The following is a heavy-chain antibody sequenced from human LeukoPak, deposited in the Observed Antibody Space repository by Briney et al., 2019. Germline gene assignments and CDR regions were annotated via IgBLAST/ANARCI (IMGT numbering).Heavy chain of an antibody. J-gene: IGHJ4*02. V-gene: IGHV3-53*01. CDR3: ARLYVSGSYYNSYFDY. CDR1: GFTVSSNY. D-gene: IGHD3-10*01. CDR2: IYSGGST. Sequence: PGGSLRLSCAASGFTVSSNYMSWVRQAPGKGLEWVSVIYSGGSTYYADSVKGRFTISRDNSKNTLYLQMNSLRAEDTAVCYCARLYVSGSYYNSYFDYWGQGTLVTVSS.